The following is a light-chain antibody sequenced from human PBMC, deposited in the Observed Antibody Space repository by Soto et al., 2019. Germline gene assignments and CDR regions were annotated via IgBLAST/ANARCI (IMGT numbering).Light chain of an antibody. CDR1: QSFSNC. Sequence: DIQMTQSPSTLSASVGDTVTITGRSSQSFSNCLAWYQQKPGKTPKFLIYKASTLESEVPSRFRGSGSGTEFTLNISSWQPDDFATYYCQQNNSYSWTFGQGTKVDIK. J-gene: IGKJ1*01. V-gene: IGKV1-5*03. CDR3: QQNNSYSWT. CDR2: KAS.